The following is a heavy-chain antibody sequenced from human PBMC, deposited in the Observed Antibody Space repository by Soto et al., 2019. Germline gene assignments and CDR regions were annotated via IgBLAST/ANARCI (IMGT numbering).Heavy chain of an antibody. CDR3: ARDGSRMGVVLARGYFDY. V-gene: IGHV3-23*01. J-gene: IGHJ4*02. CDR2: ITGSGGST. CDR1: GFTFSSYA. Sequence: PGGSLRLSCAASGFTFSSYAMSWVRQAPGKGLEWVSAITGSGGSTYYADSVKGRFTISIDKSKTTLSLQMNSLRAEDTAVYYCARDGSRMGVVLARGYFDYWGQGTLVTVSS. D-gene: IGHD2-15*01.